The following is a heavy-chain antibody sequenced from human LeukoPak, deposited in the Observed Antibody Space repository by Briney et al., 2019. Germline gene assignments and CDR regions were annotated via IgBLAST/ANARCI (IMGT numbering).Heavy chain of an antibody. J-gene: IGHJ4*02. CDR2: VNHSGST. V-gene: IGHV4-34*01. D-gene: IGHD6-13*01. CDR1: GASFSDYY. CDR3: ARGGQLVPRY. Sequence: PSETLSLTCAFYGASFSDYYWTWIRQPPGKGLEWIGEVNHSGSTNYNPSLKSRVTISVDTSKNQFSLKLSSVTAADTAVYYCARGGQLVPRYWGQGTLVTVSS.